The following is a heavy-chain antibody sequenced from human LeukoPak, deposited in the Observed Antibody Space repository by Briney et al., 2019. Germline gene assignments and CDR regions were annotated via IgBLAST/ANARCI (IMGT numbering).Heavy chain of an antibody. CDR1: GYTFTSYA. CDR2: INAGNGNT. CDR3: ARSNGDYSHFDY. V-gene: IGHV1-3*01. Sequence: ASVKVSCTASGYTFTSYAMHWVRQAPGQRLEWMGWINAGNGNTKYSQKFQGRVTITRDTSASTAYMELSSLRSEDTTMYYCARSNGDYSHFDYWGQGTLVTVSS. D-gene: IGHD4-17*01. J-gene: IGHJ4*02.